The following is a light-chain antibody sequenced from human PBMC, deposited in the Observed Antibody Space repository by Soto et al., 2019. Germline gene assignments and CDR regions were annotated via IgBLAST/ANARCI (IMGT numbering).Light chain of an antibody. J-gene: IGKJ5*01. CDR1: QDISDH. V-gene: IGKV1-33*01. CDR2: GAT. Sequence: DIQMTPSPSSLSASVVDRVTFTCQASQDISDHLNWYQQKPGKAPKLLIYGATYLETGVPSRFGGSRSGTYFTLTITSLQPEDIATYYCQEYDNLPPVTFGQGTRLEIK. CDR3: QEYDNLPPVT.